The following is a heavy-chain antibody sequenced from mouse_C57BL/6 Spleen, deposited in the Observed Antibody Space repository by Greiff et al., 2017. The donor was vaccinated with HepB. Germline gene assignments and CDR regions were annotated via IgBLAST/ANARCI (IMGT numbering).Heavy chain of an antibody. CDR2: IDPSDSET. J-gene: IGHJ2*01. D-gene: IGHD2-1*01. CDR1: GYTFTSYW. CDR3: ARRDNYGNYPYYGDY. V-gene: IGHV1-52*01. Sequence: VQLQQPGAELVRPGSSVKLSCKASGYTFTSYWMHWVKQRPIQGLEWIGNIDPSDSETHYNQKFKDKATLTVDKSSSTAYMQLSSLTSEDSAVYYCARRDNYGNYPYYGDYWGQGTTLTVSS.